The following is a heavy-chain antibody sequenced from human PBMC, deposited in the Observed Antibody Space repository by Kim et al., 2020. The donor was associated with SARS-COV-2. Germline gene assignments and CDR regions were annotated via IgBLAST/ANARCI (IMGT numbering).Heavy chain of an antibody. J-gene: IGHJ4*02. D-gene: IGHD6-6*01. Sequence: GESLKISCKGSGYSFTSYWIGWVRQMPGKGLEWMGIIYPGDSDTRYSPSFQGQVTISADKSISTAYLQWSSLKASDTAMYYCARLTYSSSSGVKATNWNGYFDYWGQGTLVTVSS. CDR3: ARLTYSSSSGVKATNWNGYFDY. V-gene: IGHV5-51*01. CDR2: IYPGDSDT. CDR1: GYSFTSYW.